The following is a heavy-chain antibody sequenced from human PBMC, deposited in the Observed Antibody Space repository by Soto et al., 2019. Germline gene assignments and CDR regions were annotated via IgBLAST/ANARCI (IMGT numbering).Heavy chain of an antibody. CDR3: GRGSERAGGGFWAPFDY. J-gene: IGHJ4*02. CDR1: GFTFSSYG. V-gene: IGHV3-33*01. CDR2: IWYDGSNK. Sequence: QVQLVESGGGVVQPGRSLRLSCAASGFTFSSYGMHWVRQAPGKGLEWVAVIWYDGSNKYYADSVKGRFTISRDNSKNPLYLQMNSLRAEDTAGFFWGRGSERAGGGFWAPFDYWGQGTLVTVSS. D-gene: IGHD3-3*01.